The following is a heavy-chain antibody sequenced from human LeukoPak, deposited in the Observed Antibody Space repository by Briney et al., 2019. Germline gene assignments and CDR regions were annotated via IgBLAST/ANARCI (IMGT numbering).Heavy chain of an antibody. D-gene: IGHD3-10*01. CDR1: GGPISSYY. J-gene: IGHJ5*02. CDR3: ARWGYYGSGSYPNWFDP. CDR2: IYYSGST. V-gene: IGHV4-59*08. Sequence: SETLSLTCTVSGGPISSYYWSWIRQPPGKGLECIGYIYYSGSTNYNPSLKSRVTISVDTSKNQFSLKLSSVTAADTAVYYCARWGYYGSGSYPNWFDPWGQGTLVTVSS.